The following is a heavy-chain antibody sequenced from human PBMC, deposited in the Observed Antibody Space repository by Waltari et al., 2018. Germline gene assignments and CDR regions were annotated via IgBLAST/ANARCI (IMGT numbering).Heavy chain of an antibody. D-gene: IGHD4-17*01. J-gene: IGHJ4*02. Sequence: QVQLEQSGAEVKKPGASLKIFCRPSGGTFVNYGVHWVRQAPGQELTWMGWKNGANGNIRYSQNFQGRRSISGDPSAYTVFLERGRVTSDDTGLNLCAGGVKPDYGDPPRYDLWRPGTQITVSS. CDR2: KNGANGNI. CDR3: AGGVKPDYGDPPRYDL. CDR1: GGTFVNYG. V-gene: IGHV1-3*01.